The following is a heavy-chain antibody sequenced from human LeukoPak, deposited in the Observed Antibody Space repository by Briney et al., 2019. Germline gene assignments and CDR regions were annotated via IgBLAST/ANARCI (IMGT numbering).Heavy chain of an antibody. CDR3: TTRQQWLVEGVEY. Sequence: GGSLRLSCAASGFTFSSYWMSWVRQAPGKGLEWVGDIKSKTDGGTTDYAAPVKGRFTISRDDSKNTLYLQMNSLKTDDTAVYYCTTRQQWLVEGVEYWGQGTLVTVSS. D-gene: IGHD6-19*01. J-gene: IGHJ4*02. CDR1: GFTFSSYW. V-gene: IGHV3-15*01. CDR2: IKSKTDGGTT.